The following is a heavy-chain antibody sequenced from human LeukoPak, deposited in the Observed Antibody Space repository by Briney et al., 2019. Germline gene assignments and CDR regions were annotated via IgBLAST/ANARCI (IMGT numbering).Heavy chain of an antibody. CDR1: GDSISSYY. Sequence: NPSETLSLTCTVSGDSISSYYWSWIRQPPGKGLEWIGYIYYSGSTNYNPSLKSRVTISVDTSKNQFSLKLSSVTAADTAVYYCARGDGYNYPNDYWGQGTLVTVSS. CDR3: ARGDGYNYPNDY. D-gene: IGHD5-24*01. CDR2: IYYSGST. V-gene: IGHV4-59*12. J-gene: IGHJ4*02.